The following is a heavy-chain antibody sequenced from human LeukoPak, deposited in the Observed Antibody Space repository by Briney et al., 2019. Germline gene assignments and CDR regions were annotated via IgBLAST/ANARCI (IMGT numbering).Heavy chain of an antibody. D-gene: IGHD6-13*01. Sequence: ASVKVSCKASGYTFTSYGISWVRQAPGQGLEWMGWISPNGGDTNYAQKFQGRVTMTGDTSISTAYMELSSLRSDDTAMYYCARVGFTSSWSNFDYWGQGTLVTVSS. CDR3: ARVGFTSSWSNFDY. J-gene: IGHJ4*02. CDR2: ISPNGGDT. V-gene: IGHV1-18*01. CDR1: GYTFTSYG.